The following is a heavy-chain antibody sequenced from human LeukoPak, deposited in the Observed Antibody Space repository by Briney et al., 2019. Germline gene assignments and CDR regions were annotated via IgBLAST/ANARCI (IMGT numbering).Heavy chain of an antibody. J-gene: IGHJ3*02. D-gene: IGHD1-26*01. CDR3: ARHDPIVGTPDAFDI. Sequence: SETLSLTCTVSGGSISSYYWSWIRQPPGKGLEWIGYIYHSGSTYYNPSLKSRVTISVDRSKNQFSLKLSSVTAADTAVYYCARHDPIVGTPDAFDIWGQGTMVTVSS. V-gene: IGHV4-59*08. CDR2: IYHSGST. CDR1: GGSISSYY.